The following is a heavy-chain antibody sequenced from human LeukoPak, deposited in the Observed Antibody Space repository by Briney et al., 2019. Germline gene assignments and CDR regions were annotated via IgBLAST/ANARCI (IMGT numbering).Heavy chain of an antibody. D-gene: IGHD6-13*01. CDR3: AGTNPIAAASLDYPFDI. V-gene: IGHV3-21*01. CDR2: ITSSSSYI. CDR1: GFTFSSYE. Sequence: GGSLRLSCAASGFTFSSYEMNWVRQAPGKGLEWVSSITSSSSYIYYADSVKGRFTISRDNSKNTLYLQMNSLRAEDTAVYYCAGTNPIAAASLDYPFDIWGQGTMVTVSS. J-gene: IGHJ3*02.